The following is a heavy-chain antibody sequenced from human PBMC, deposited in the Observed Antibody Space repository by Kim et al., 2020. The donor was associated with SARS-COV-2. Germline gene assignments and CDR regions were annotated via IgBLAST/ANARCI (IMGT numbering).Heavy chain of an antibody. CDR2: IIPMLGTE. CDR3: ARAPPVTIFIYGMDV. CDR1: GGIFSSYA. V-gene: IGHV1-69*13. J-gene: IGHJ6*02. D-gene: IGHD4-17*01. Sequence: SVKVSCKAFGGIFSSYAISWVRQAPGQGLEWMGGIIPMLGTENYAQKYKGRVTITADESTSTAYMELSSLRFEDTAVYYCARAPPVTIFIYGMDVWGQGSTVTVS.